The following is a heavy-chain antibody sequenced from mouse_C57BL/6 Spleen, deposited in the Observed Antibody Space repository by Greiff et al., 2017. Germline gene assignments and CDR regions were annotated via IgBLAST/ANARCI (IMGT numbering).Heavy chain of an antibody. CDR2: IDPSDSYT. CDR3: ATLAWVY. D-gene: IGHD1-1*01. V-gene: IGHV1-50*01. CDR1: GYTFTSYW. Sequence: QVQLQQPGAELVKPGASVKLSCKASGYTFTSYWMQWVKQRPGQGLEWIGEIDPSDSYTNYNQKFKGKATLTVDTSSSTAYMQLSSLTSEDSAVYYCATLAWVYWGQGTTLAVSS. J-gene: IGHJ2*01.